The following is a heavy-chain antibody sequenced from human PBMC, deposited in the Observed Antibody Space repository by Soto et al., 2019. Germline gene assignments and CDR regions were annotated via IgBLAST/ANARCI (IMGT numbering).Heavy chain of an antibody. CDR3: ARRRAYTGWSGGYYYGMDV. CDR2: IDPSDSYT. J-gene: IGHJ6*02. Sequence: GESLKISCRGSGYSFTSYWISWVRQMPGKGLEWMGRIDPSDSYTNYSPSFQGHVTISADKSISTAYLQWSSLKASDTAMYYCARRRAYTGWSGGYYYGMDVWGQGTTVTVSS. V-gene: IGHV5-10-1*01. D-gene: IGHD6-19*01. CDR1: GYSFTSYW.